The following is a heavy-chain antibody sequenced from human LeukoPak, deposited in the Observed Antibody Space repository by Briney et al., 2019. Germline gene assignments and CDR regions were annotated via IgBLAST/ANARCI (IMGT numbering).Heavy chain of an antibody. CDR2: ISGSGGST. J-gene: IGHJ4*02. Sequence: PGGSLRLSCAASGFTFSNYAMSWVRQAPGKGLEWVSTISGSGGSTYYADSVKGRFTISRDNSKNTLYLQRNSLRAEDTAVYYCAKDDVGWFGELTWSDYWGRGTLVTVSS. CDR1: GFTFSNYA. D-gene: IGHD3-10*01. CDR3: AKDDVGWFGELTWSDY. V-gene: IGHV3-23*01.